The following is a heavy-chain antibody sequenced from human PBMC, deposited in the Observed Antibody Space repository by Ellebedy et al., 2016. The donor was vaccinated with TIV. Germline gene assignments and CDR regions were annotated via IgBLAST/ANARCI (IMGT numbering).Heavy chain of an antibody. D-gene: IGHD6-19*01. CDR3: ARVPKLWLPFDY. V-gene: IGHV4-31*03. Sequence: LRLXXTVSGGSISSGGYYWSWIRQHPGKGLEWIGYIYYSGSTYYNPSLKSRVTISVDTSKNQFSLKLSSVTAADTAVYYCARVPKLWLPFDYWGQGTLVTVSS. J-gene: IGHJ4*02. CDR2: IYYSGST. CDR1: GGSISSGGYY.